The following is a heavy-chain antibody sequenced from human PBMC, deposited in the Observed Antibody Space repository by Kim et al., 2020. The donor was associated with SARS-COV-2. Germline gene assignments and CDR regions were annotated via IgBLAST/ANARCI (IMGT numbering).Heavy chain of an antibody. Sequence: SVKVSCKVSGGTFRSYDISWVRQAPGQGLEWMGRIIPILGIANYAQKFQGRVTITADKSTSTVYMELSSLRSEDTAVYYCASAGYSSGWYNYYYGMDVWGQGTTVTVSS. CDR3: ASAGYSSGWYNYYYGMDV. CDR1: GGTFRSYD. V-gene: IGHV1-69*04. D-gene: IGHD6-19*01. CDR2: IIPILGIA. J-gene: IGHJ6*02.